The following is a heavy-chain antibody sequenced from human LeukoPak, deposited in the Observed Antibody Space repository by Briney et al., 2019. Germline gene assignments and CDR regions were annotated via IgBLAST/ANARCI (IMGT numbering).Heavy chain of an antibody. D-gene: IGHD1-14*01. CDR1: GGTFTIYA. V-gene: IGHV1-69*04. Sequence: GASVTVSFTASGGTFTIYAISWVRQAPGRGLEWMGRIIPTLEIANYAQKFQGRVTITADKSTSTAYMELSSLRPEDTAVYYCARVISGTWLWFWGQGTLVTVSS. J-gene: IGHJ4*02. CDR2: IIPTLEIA. CDR3: ARVISGTWLWF.